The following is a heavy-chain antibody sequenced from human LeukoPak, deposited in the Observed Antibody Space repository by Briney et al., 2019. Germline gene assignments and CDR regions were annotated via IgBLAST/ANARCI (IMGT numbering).Heavy chain of an antibody. CDR2: ISWNSGSI. Sequence: GGSLRLSCAASGFTFDDYAMHWVRQAPGKGLEWVSGISWNSGSIGYADSVKGRFTISRDNSKNTLYLQMNSLRAEDTAVYYCAKEEYYYDSSGYYSPFDYWGQGTLVTVSS. J-gene: IGHJ4*02. CDR3: AKEEYYYDSSGYYSPFDY. V-gene: IGHV3-9*01. CDR1: GFTFDDYA. D-gene: IGHD3-22*01.